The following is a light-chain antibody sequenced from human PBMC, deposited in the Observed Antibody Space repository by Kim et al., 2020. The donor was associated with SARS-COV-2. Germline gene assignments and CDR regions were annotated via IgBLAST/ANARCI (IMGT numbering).Light chain of an antibody. CDR1: SSNIGNNY. J-gene: IGLJ2*01. CDR3: GTWDSSLSAV. Sequence: PGQKFTSSCSGSSSNIGNNYVSWYQQLPGTAPKLLIYDNNKRPSGIPDRFSGSKSGTSATLGITGLQTGDEADYYCGTWDSSLSAVFGGGTQLTVL. CDR2: DNN. V-gene: IGLV1-51*01.